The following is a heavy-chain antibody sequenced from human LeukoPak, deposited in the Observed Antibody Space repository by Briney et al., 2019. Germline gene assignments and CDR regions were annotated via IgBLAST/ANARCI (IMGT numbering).Heavy chain of an antibody. D-gene: IGHD2-15*01. J-gene: IGHJ6*02. CDR3: ARVYGYCSGGSCYPDYYGMDV. V-gene: IGHV1-18*01. CDR1: GYTFTSYG. Sequence: EASVKVSCKASGYTFTSYGISWVRQAPGQGLEWMGWISAYNGNTNYAQKLQGRVTMTRDTSTSIAYMELRSLRSDDTAVYYCARVYGYCSGGSCYPDYYGMDVWGQGTTVTVSS. CDR2: ISAYNGNT.